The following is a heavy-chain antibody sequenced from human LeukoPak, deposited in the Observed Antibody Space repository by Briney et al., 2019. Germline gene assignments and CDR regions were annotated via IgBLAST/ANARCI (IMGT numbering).Heavy chain of an antibody. CDR3: ARDSKMGELSFSDY. V-gene: IGHV3-30*04. CDR2: ISYDGSNK. Sequence: GGSLRLSCAASGFTFSSYAMHWVRQAPGKGLEWVAVISYDGSNKYYANSVKGRFTISRDNSKNTLYLQMNSLRAEDTAVYHCARDSKMGELSFSDYWGQGTLVTVSS. CDR1: GFTFSSYA. J-gene: IGHJ4*02. D-gene: IGHD3-16*02.